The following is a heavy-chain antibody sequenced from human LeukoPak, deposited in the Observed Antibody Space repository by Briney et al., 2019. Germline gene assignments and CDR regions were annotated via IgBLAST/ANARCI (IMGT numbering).Heavy chain of an antibody. J-gene: IGHJ3*02. Sequence: SETLSLTCTVSGGSISSYYWSWIRQPPGKGLEWIGYIYYSGSTNYNPSLKSRVTISVDTSKNQFSLKLSSVTAADTAVYYCARAIVDIVVVVAASAFDIWGQGTMVTVSS. D-gene: IGHD2-15*01. CDR2: IYYSGST. CDR3: ARAIVDIVVVVAASAFDI. V-gene: IGHV4-59*01. CDR1: GGSISSYY.